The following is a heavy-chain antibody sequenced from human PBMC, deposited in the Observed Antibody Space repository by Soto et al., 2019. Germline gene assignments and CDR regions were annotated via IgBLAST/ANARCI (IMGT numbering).Heavy chain of an antibody. Sequence: GGSLRLSCAASGFTFSSYWVSLVRQAQGKGLEWVANIKQDGSEKYYVDSVKGRFTISRDNAKNSLYLQMNSLRAEDTAVYYCATDIAARRYYYYYMAVWGKGTTVTVSS. CDR3: ATDIAARRYYYYYMAV. D-gene: IGHD6-6*01. J-gene: IGHJ6*03. V-gene: IGHV3-7*04. CDR2: IKQDGSEK. CDR1: GFTFSSYW.